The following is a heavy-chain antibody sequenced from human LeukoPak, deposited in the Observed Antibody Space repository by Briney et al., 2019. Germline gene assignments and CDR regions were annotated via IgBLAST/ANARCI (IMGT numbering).Heavy chain of an antibody. J-gene: IGHJ3*02. CDR2: IYSGGST. D-gene: IGHD6-19*01. CDR1: GFTVSSNY. CDR3: ARDRSSGWYDAFDI. Sequence: GGSLRLSCAASGFTVSSNYMSWVRQAPGKGLEWVSVIYSGGSTYYADSAKGRFTISRDNSKNTLYLQMNSLRAEDTAVYYCARDRSSGWYDAFDIWGQGTMVTVSS. V-gene: IGHV3-53*01.